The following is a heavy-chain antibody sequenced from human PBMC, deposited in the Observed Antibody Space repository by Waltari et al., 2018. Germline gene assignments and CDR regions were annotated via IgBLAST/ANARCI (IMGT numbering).Heavy chain of an antibody. CDR2: INSDGSST. CDR3: VRDSSGTY. V-gene: IGHV3-74*01. CDR1: GFTFSSHW. D-gene: IGHD3-22*01. Sequence: EVQLVESGGGLVQPGGSLRLSCAASGFTFSSHWMYWVRQTPGKGLVWVSGINSDGSSTRYADSVKGRVTISRDNAKNTLYLQMNSLRAEDTAVYYCVRDSSGTYWGQGTQVTVSS. J-gene: IGHJ4*02.